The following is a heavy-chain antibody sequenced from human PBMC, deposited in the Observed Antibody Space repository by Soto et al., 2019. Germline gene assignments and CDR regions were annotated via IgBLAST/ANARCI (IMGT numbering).Heavy chain of an antibody. V-gene: IGHV1-18*01. Sequence: ASVKVSCKASGATLNNFINYGITWVRQAPGQGLEWMGWISAYNGNTNYAQKLQGRVTMTTDTSTSTAYMELRSLRSDDTAVYYCARVRDCSGGSCYSEMDYWGQGTLVTVSS. CDR2: ISAYNGNT. CDR1: GATLNNFINYG. D-gene: IGHD2-15*01. J-gene: IGHJ4*02. CDR3: ARVRDCSGGSCYSEMDY.